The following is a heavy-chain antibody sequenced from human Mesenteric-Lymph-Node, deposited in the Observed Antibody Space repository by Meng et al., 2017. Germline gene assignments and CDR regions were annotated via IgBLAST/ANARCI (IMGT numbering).Heavy chain of an antibody. D-gene: IGHD4-23*01. V-gene: IGHV4-4*07. CDR3: ARGVDYGGNSGVFDY. Sequence: SETLSLTCTVSGGSISSYYWSWIRQPAGKGLEWIGRIYTSGSTNYNPSLKSRVTMSVDTSKNQFSLKLGSVTAADTAVYYCARGVDYGGNSGVFDYWGQGTLVTVSS. J-gene: IGHJ4*02. CDR1: GGSISSYY. CDR2: IYTSGST.